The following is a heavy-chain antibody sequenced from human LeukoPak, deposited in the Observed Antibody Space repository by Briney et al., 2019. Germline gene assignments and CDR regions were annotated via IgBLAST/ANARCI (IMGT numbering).Heavy chain of an antibody. CDR1: GGSITSYY. J-gene: IGHJ3*01. D-gene: IGHD3-10*01. CDR2: IYYTVTT. CDR3: AKSNGYGLVDV. Sequence: PSETLSLTCTVSGGSITSYYWSWIRQPPGKGLEWIGYIYYTVTTNYNPSLKSRVTISLDTSRNQFSLKLTSVTAADTAVYYCAKSNGYGLVDVWGQGTMVTVSS. V-gene: IGHV4-59*12.